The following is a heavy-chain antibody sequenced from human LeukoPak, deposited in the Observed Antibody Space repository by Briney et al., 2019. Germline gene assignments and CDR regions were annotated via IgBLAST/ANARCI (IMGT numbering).Heavy chain of an antibody. CDR2: ISSSGSAT. CDR3: ARESRRSADY. CDR1: GFRIIDYY. D-gene: IGHD3-3*01. J-gene: IGHJ4*02. Sequence: EGSLRLSCAASGFRIIDYYMSWIRQAPGKGLEWISYISSSGSATYYPDSVKGRFTISRENAKNSLYLQMNSLRAEDTAVYYCARESRRSADYWGQGTLVTVSS. V-gene: IGHV3-11*04.